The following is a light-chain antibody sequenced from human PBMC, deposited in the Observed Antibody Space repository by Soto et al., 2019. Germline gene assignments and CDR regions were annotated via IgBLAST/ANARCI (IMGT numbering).Light chain of an antibody. CDR2: GAS. Sequence: EIVLTQSPGTLSLSPGERATLSCRASQSVRSNYLAWYQQKPGQAPRLLIYGASSRATGIPGRFSGTGSGTDFTLTISRVEPEDFAVYYCQQYGGSPYTFGQGTKLEIK. CDR3: QQYGGSPYT. CDR1: QSVRSNY. J-gene: IGKJ2*01. V-gene: IGKV3-20*01.